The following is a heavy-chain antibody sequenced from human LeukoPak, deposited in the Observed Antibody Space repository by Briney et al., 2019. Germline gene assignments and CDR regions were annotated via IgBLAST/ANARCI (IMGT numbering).Heavy chain of an antibody. V-gene: IGHV4-61*01. CDR3: ARDGYSLDY. Sequence: SETLSLTCTVSGGSVSSGSYYWSWIRQPPGKGLEWIGYIYYSGSTNYNPSLKSRVTISVDTSKNQFSLKLSSVTAADTAVYYCARDGYSLDYWGQGTLVTVSS. CDR1: GGSVSSGSYY. D-gene: IGHD5-24*01. J-gene: IGHJ4*02. CDR2: IYYSGST.